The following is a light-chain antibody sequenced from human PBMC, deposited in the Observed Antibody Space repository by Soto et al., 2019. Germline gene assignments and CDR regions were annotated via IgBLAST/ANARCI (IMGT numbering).Light chain of an antibody. J-gene: IGKJ1*01. CDR1: QRVRSSH. CDR2: GAS. CDR3: QQYGGSPWT. V-gene: IGKV3-20*01. Sequence: EIVLTQSPGTLSLSPGERATLSCRASQRVRSSHLAWYQQKPGQAPRLLIFGASSRATGIPDRFSGSGSGTDFTLTISRLEPEDFAVYYCQQYGGSPWTFRQGTKVEIK.